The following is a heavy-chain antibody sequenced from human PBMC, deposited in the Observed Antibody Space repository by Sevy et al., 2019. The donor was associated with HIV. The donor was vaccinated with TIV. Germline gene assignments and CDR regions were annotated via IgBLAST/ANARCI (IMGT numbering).Heavy chain of an antibody. CDR2: IYYTGST. CDR1: GGSISAYY. J-gene: IGHJ5*02. V-gene: IGHV4-59*12. Sequence: SDTLSLTCTVSGGSISAYYWSWLRQPPGKGLEYIGDIYYTGSTYYNPSLKSRVTISVDTSKNQFSLNLRSVTAVDTAVYYCARAPPVRSGDDSLNWLDPWGQVILVTVSS. D-gene: IGHD5-12*01. CDR3: ARAPPVRSGDDSLNWLDP.